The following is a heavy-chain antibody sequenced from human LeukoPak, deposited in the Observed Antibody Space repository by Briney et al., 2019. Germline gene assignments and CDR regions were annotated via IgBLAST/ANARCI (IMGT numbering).Heavy chain of an antibody. Sequence: VRVSCTASVGTSSNHATSSVRQAPGQGLEWRGGIIPIFGTANSAQKLQGRVTITADETTSTAYMELSSLRSEGTAVYYCARAPSYLLLYYWGQGTLVTVSS. CDR2: IIPIFGTA. D-gene: IGHD2-2*01. J-gene: IGHJ4*02. CDR3: ARAPSYLLLYY. CDR1: VGTSSNHA. V-gene: IGHV1-69*01.